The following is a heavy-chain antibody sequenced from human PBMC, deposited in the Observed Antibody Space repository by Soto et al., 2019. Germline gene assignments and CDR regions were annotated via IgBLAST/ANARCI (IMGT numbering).Heavy chain of an antibody. Sequence: GDAGKVSCKAYAYTVTRYSITRVLQALGEALEWMGWISAYNGNTNYAQKPQGRVTMTTDTSTSTAYMELRSLRSDDTAVYYCARVRCSSTSCPNRLRFDPWGQGTLLTTSS. CDR2: ISAYNGNT. D-gene: IGHD2-2*01. CDR1: AYTVTRYS. V-gene: IGHV1-18*01. CDR3: ARVRCSSTSCPNRLRFDP. J-gene: IGHJ5*02.